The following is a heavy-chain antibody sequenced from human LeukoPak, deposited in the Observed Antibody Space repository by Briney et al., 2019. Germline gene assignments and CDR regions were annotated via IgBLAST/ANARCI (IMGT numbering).Heavy chain of an antibody. CDR1: GGSISNYH. Sequence: SETLSPTCTVSGGSISNYHWSWIRQPPGKGLEWIGYIYYSGSTSYNPSLKSRVSISVDTSKKQFSLKLSSVTAADTAVYYCARDSSTWYTDAFDIWGQGTMVTVSS. J-gene: IGHJ3*02. CDR2: IYYSGST. D-gene: IGHD6-13*01. CDR3: ARDSSTWYTDAFDI. V-gene: IGHV4-59*08.